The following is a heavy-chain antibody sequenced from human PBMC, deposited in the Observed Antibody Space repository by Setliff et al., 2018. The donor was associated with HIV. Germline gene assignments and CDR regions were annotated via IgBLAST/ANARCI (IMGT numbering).Heavy chain of an antibody. Sequence: SETLSLTCTVSGDTDFYWNWIRQPPGKGLEWIGYIHASGKTNYNPSLKSRVTISLDTSKTQFSLHLTSVTAADTAVYYCATLDPSGGNFLAYWGQGTLVTVSS. V-gene: IGHV4-4*09. J-gene: IGHJ4*02. D-gene: IGHD2-21*02. CDR1: GDTDFY. CDR3: ATLDPSGGNFLAY. CDR2: IHASGKT.